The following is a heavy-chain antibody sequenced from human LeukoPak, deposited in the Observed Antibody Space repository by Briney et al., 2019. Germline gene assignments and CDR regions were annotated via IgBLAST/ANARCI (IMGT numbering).Heavy chain of an antibody. Sequence: TWGSLRLSCVASGFSSTYTSWVRQAPGKGLEWVSVIYSGDSTYYADSVRGRFTISRDISKNTVYLQMNSLRPEDTAVYYCARDLWDGTGYWGQGTLVTVAS. CDR3: ARDLWDGTGY. CDR2: IYSGDST. J-gene: IGHJ4*02. CDR1: GFSSTY. V-gene: IGHV3-66*02. D-gene: IGHD3-3*01.